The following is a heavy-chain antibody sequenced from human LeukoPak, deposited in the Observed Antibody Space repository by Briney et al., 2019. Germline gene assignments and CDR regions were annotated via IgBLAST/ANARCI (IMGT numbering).Heavy chain of an antibody. CDR3: ARASMGGRDYHLDS. V-gene: IGHV3-7*01. CDR2: IKTDGSQT. D-gene: IGHD4/OR15-4a*01. Sequence: GGSLRLSCAASGFTFSTYWMTWVRQAPGKGLEWVANIKTDGSQTYYLDSVKGRFTISRDNAKNFLSLQLGSLRADDTGIYYCARASMGGRDYHLDSWGQGTLVTVSS. J-gene: IGHJ4*02. CDR1: GFTFSTYW.